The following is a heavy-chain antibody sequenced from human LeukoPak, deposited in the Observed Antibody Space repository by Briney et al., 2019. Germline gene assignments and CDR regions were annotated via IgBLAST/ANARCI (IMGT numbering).Heavy chain of an antibody. J-gene: IGHJ5*02. CDR2: IIPILGIA. Sequence: SVKVSCKASGGTFSSYAISWVRQAPGQGLEWMGRIIPILGIANYAQKLQGRVTMTTDTSTSTAYMDLRSLRSDDTAVYYCAREASTTWPNWFDPWGQGTLVTVSS. D-gene: IGHD1-14*01. CDR3: AREASTTWPNWFDP. V-gene: IGHV1-69*04. CDR1: GGTFSSYA.